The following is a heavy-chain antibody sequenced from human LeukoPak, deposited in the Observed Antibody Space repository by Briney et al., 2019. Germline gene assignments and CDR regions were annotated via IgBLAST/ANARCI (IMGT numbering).Heavy chain of an antibody. J-gene: IGHJ4*02. CDR3: AGGGYSYGNSFDY. CDR2: MYTNGNT. CDR1: GGSISSYF. V-gene: IGHV4-4*07. Sequence: SETLSLTCTVSGGSISSYFWSWIRQPAGKGLEWIGRMYTNGNTNYNPSLKSRVTMSADTSKNQFSLKLTSVTAADTAVYFCAGGGYSYGNSFDYWGQGTLVTISS. D-gene: IGHD5-18*01.